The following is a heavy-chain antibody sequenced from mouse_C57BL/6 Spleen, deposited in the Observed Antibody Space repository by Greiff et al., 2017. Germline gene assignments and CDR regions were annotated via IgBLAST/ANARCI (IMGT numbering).Heavy chain of an antibody. CDR2: ISSGSSTI. D-gene: IGHD1-1*01. Sequence: EVKLQEPGGGLVKPGGSLKLSCAASGFTFSDYGMHWVRQAPEKGLEWVAYISSGSSTIYYADTVQGRFTISRDNAKNTLFLQMTSLRSEDTAMYYCARDYGSSYVDFDVWGTGTTVTVSS. CDR1: GFTFSDYG. J-gene: IGHJ1*03. V-gene: IGHV5-17*01. CDR3: ARDYGSSYVDFDV.